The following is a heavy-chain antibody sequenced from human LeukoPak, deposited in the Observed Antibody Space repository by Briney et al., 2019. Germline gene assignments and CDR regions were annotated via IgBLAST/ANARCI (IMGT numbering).Heavy chain of an antibody. CDR2: IYYSGST. CDR3: ARQIKELQDSSDYYYIVVYYYYMDV. J-gene: IGHJ6*03. Sequence: PSETLSLTCTVSGGSISSSSYYWGWIRQPPGKGLERIGSIYYSGSTYYNPSLKSRVTISVDTSKNQFSLKLSSVTAADTAVYYCARQIKELQDSSDYYYIVVYYYYMDVWGKGTTVTVSS. CDR1: GGSISSSSYY. D-gene: IGHD3-22*01. V-gene: IGHV4-39*01.